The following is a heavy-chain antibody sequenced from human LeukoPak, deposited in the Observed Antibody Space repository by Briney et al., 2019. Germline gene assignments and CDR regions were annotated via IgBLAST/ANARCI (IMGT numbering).Heavy chain of an antibody. D-gene: IGHD1-26*01. CDR1: GFTFSSYS. V-gene: IGHV3-21*01. J-gene: IGHJ3*02. CDR2: ISSSSSYI. CDR3: ARDLRGSGSYLRPDAFDI. Sequence: GGSLRLSCAASGFTFSSYSMNWVRQAPGKGLGWVSSISSSSSYIYYADSVKGRFTISRDNAKNSLYLQMNSLRAEDTAVYYCARDLRGSGSYLRPDAFDIWGQGTMVTVSS.